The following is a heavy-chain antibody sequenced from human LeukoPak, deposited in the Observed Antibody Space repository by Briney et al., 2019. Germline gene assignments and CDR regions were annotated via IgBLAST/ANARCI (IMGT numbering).Heavy chain of an antibody. J-gene: IGHJ4*02. V-gene: IGHV4-30-2*01. CDR1: GGSISSGGYS. CDR2: IYHSGST. Sequence: SETLSLTCAVFGGSISSGGYSWSWIRQPPGKGLEWIGYIYHSGSTYYNPSLKSRVTISVDRSKNQFSLKLSSVTAADTAVYYCARVKRGSGSYYYDYWGQGTLVTVSS. D-gene: IGHD3-10*01. CDR3: ARVKRGSGSYYYDY.